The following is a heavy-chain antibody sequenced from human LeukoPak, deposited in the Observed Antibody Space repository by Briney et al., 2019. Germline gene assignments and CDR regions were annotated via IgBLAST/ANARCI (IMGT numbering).Heavy chain of an antibody. CDR3: ARSGGHDAFDI. V-gene: IGHV6-1*01. J-gene: IGHJ3*02. Sequence: SQTLSPTCAISGDSVSSYSAAWSWIKQSPSRGIEWLGRTYYRSKWYNDYAVSVKSRITVNPDTSKNQFSLQLTSVTPEDTAVYYCARSGGHDAFDIWGQGTMVTVSS. D-gene: IGHD4-23*01. CDR2: TYYRSKWYN. CDR1: GDSVSSYSAA.